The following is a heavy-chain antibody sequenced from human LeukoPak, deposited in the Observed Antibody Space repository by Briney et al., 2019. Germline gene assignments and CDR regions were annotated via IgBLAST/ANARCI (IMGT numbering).Heavy chain of an antibody. V-gene: IGHV1-2*02. D-gene: IGHD6-19*01. CDR2: INPNSGGT. Sequence: ASVKVSCKASGYTFTGYYMHWVRQAPGQGLEWMGWINPNSGGTNYAQKFQGRVTMARDTSISTAYMELSRLRSDDTAVYYCARRDSSGWYGVDYWGQGTLVTVSS. CDR1: GYTFTGYY. CDR3: ARRDSSGWYGVDY. J-gene: IGHJ4*02.